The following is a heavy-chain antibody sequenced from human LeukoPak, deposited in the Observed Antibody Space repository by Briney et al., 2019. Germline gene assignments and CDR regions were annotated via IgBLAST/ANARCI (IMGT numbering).Heavy chain of an antibody. J-gene: IGHJ3*02. CDR2: IWYDGSNK. V-gene: IGHV3-33*01. CDR1: GFTFSSYG. CDR3: ARGAREAYSSSWYGQVDAFDI. D-gene: IGHD6-13*01. Sequence: GGSLRLSCAASGFTFSSYGMHWVRQAPGKGLEWVAVIWYDGSNKYYADSVKGRFTISRDNYKNTLYLQMNSLRAEDTAVYYCARGAREAYSSSWYGQVDAFDIWGQGTMVTVSS.